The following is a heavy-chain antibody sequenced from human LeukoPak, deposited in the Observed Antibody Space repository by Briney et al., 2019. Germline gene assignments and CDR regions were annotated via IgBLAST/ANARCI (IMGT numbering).Heavy chain of an antibody. CDR3: ARDPVRGRSARGPYFDY. CDR1: GYTFTSYG. Sequence: GASVKVSCKASGYTFTSYGISWVRQAPGQGLEWMGGIIPIFGTANYAQKFQGRVTITADKSTSTAYMELSSLRSEDTAVYYCARDPVRGRSARGPYFDYWGQGTLVTVSS. V-gene: IGHV1-69*06. CDR2: IIPIFGTA. D-gene: IGHD3-10*01. J-gene: IGHJ4*02.